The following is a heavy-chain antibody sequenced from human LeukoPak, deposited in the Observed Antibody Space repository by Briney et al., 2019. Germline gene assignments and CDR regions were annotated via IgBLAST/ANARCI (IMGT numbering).Heavy chain of an antibody. CDR3: ARLGVITAAGTYDY. D-gene: IGHD6-13*01. J-gene: IGHJ4*02. Sequence: KPGGSLRLSCAASGFTFSDYFMTWIRQALGNGLEWIAHMRGSGETVFYADSVRGRFTISRENVKNSLYLQMNSLRAEDTAVYYCARLGVITAAGTYDYWGQGTLVTVSS. CDR1: GFTFSDYF. CDR2: MRGSGETV. V-gene: IGHV3-11*01.